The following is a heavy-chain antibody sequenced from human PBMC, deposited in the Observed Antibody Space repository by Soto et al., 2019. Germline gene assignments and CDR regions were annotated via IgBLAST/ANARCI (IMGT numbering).Heavy chain of an antibody. CDR1: GGSLRSYY. Sequence: PSETLSLTCTVSGGSLRSYYWSWIRQPPGKGLEWIGYIYYSGSTNYNPSLKSRVTISVDTSKNQFSLKLSSVTAADTAVYYCASRYSWNDGWFDPWGQGTLVTVS. V-gene: IGHV4-59*08. J-gene: IGHJ5*02. CDR2: IYYSGST. CDR3: ASRYSWNDGWFDP. D-gene: IGHD1-20*01.